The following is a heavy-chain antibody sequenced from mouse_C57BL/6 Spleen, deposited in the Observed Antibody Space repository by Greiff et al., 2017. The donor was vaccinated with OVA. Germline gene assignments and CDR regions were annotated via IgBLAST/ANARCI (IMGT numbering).Heavy chain of an antibody. CDR3: ARGGLHNYYAMDY. J-gene: IGHJ4*01. CDR2: IYPSDSET. Sequence: QVQLQQPGAELVRPGSSVKLSCKASGYTFTSYWMDWVKQRPGQGLEWIGNIYPSDSETHYNQKFKDKATLTVDKSSSTAYMQLSSLTSEDSAVYYCARGGLHNYYAMDYWGQGTSVTVSS. CDR1: GYTFTSYW. V-gene: IGHV1-61*01. D-gene: IGHD2-4*01.